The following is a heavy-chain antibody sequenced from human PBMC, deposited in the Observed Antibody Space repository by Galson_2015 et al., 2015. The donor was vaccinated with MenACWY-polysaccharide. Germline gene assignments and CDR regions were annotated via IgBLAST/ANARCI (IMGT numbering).Heavy chain of an antibody. CDR2: IYSDGST. D-gene: IGHD3-10*01. CDR1: GGSIDTRNYY. CDR3: SRGARYSFGSGSYFDY. J-gene: IGHJ4*02. V-gene: IGHV4-61*02. Sequence: TLSLTCTVSGGSIDTRNYYWTWIRQPAGKGLEWIGRIYSDGSTTYNASLKGRVTISIDTSKAHFSPQLNSVTAADTAVYYCSRGARYSFGSGSYFDYWGQGALVTVSS.